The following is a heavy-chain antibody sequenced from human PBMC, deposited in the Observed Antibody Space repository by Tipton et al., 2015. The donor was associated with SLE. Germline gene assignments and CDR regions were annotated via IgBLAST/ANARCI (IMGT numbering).Heavy chain of an antibody. CDR3: AREGVHFWGSSSYNYYYYMDV. V-gene: IGHV4-61*02. CDR2: IYTSGST. Sequence: TLSLTCTVSGGSISSGSYYWSWIRQPAGKGLEWIGRIYTSGSTNYNPSLKSRLTISVDTSKNQFSLKMSSVTAADTAVYDCAREGVHFWGSSSYNYYYYMDVWAKGTTVTVSS. D-gene: IGHD3-3*02. J-gene: IGHJ6*03. CDR1: GGSISSGSYY.